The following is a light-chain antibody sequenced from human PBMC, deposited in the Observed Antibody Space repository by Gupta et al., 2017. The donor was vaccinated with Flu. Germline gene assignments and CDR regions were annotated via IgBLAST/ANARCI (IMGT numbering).Light chain of an antibody. CDR1: QSLLHSNGKNY. CDR2: LTS. Sequence: DIVMTQSAPSVTVTPGEPASISCRSTQSLLHSNGKNYLDWYLQRPGQSPQLLIYLTSTRAPGVPNRFSGSGSGTEFALKISRVEAEDVGVYYCMQNLQTQYSFGQGTKLEIK. V-gene: IGKV2-28*01. J-gene: IGKJ2*03. CDR3: MQNLQTQYS.